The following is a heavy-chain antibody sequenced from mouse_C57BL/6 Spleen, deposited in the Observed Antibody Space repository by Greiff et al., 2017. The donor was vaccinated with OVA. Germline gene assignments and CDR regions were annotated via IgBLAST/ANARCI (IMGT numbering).Heavy chain of an antibody. CDR2: IDPCGSCN. Sequence: QVQLQQPGAELVMPGASVKLSCKASGYTFTGYWMNWVKQRPGQGLEWIGEIDPCGSCNNYNQKFKGKATLTVDKSSSTAYMQLSSLTSEDSAVYYCARSGDYWGQGTTRTVSS. V-gene: IGHV1-69*01. CDR3: ARSGDY. CDR1: GYTFTGYW. J-gene: IGHJ2*01.